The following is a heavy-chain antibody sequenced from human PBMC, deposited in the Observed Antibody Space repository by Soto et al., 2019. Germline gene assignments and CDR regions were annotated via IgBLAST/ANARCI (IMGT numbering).Heavy chain of an antibody. J-gene: IGHJ3*02. CDR2: INPSGGST. D-gene: IGHD3-22*01. V-gene: IGHV1-46*01. Sequence: SVKVSCKASGYTFTSYYMHWVRQAPGQGLEWMGIINPSGGSTSYAQKFQGRVTMTRDTSTSTVYMELSSLRSEDTAVYYCARASDSSGYYYVGRAFDIWGQGTMVTVSS. CDR1: GYTFTSYY. CDR3: ARASDSSGYYYVGRAFDI.